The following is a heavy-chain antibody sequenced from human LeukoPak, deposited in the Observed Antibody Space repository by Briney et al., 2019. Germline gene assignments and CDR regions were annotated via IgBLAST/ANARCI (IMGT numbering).Heavy chain of an antibody. J-gene: IGHJ3*02. V-gene: IGHV3-48*04. CDR1: GFTFSSYG. CDR2: ITSSSSTI. CDR3: ARQRAGHAFDI. Sequence: GGSLRLSCAASGFTFSSYGMHWVRQAPRKGLEWVSYITSSSSTIYYADSVKGRFTISRDNAKNSLYLQMNSLRAEDTAVYYCARQRAGHAFDIWGQGTMVTVSS.